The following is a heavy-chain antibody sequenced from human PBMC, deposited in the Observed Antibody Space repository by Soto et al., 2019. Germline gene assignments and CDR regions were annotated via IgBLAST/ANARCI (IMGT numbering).Heavy chain of an antibody. CDR2: IWYDGSNK. Sequence: GGSLRLSCAASGFTFSSYGMHCVRQAPGKGLEWVAVIWYDGSNKYYADSVKGRFTISRDNSKNTLYLQMNSLRAEDTVVYYCARDVTIAVAPYGMDVWGQGTTVTVSS. V-gene: IGHV3-33*01. CDR3: ARDVTIAVAPYGMDV. D-gene: IGHD6-19*01. J-gene: IGHJ6*02. CDR1: GFTFSSYG.